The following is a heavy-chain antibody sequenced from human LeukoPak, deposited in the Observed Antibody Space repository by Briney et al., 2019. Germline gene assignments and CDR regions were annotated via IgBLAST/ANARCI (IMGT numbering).Heavy chain of an antibody. CDR1: GGSFSSYY. J-gene: IGHJ4*02. CDR2: IHHSGST. Sequence: SETLSLTCAVYGGSFSSYYWSWIRQPPGKGLEWIGEIHHSGSTNYNPSLKSRVTISVDTPKNQFSLRLSSVTAADTAVYYCASGVGFWSGYWGYWGQGTLVTVSS. D-gene: IGHD3-3*01. CDR3: ASGVGFWSGYWGY. V-gene: IGHV4-34*01.